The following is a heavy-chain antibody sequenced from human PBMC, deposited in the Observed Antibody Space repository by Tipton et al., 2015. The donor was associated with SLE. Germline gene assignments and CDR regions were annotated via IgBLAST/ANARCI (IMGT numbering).Heavy chain of an antibody. D-gene: IGHD3-9*01. Sequence: SLRLSCAASRFLFSNYEMHWVRQAPGQGLEWVALMPYDGSKRYYAASVRGRFTISRDDSKNTLFLQVNSLTAEDSAVYFCAKGEGGGGPQYFDWLDYWGQGTLVTVSS. CDR1: RFLFSNYE. CDR3: AKGEGGGGPQYFDWLDY. CDR2: MPYDGSKR. J-gene: IGHJ4*02. V-gene: IGHV3-30*04.